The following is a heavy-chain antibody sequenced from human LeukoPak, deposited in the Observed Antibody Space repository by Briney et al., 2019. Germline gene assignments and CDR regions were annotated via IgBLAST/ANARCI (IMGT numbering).Heavy chain of an antibody. V-gene: IGHV4-59*01. Sequence: SETLSLTCTVSGGSISSYYWSWIRQPPGKGLEWIGYIYYSGSTNYNPSLKSRVTISVDTSKNQFSLKLSSVTAADTAVYYCARTDWGYGDYSYWGQGTLVTVSS. D-gene: IGHD4-17*01. CDR1: GGSISSYY. CDR3: ARTDWGYGDYSY. CDR2: IYYSGST. J-gene: IGHJ4*02.